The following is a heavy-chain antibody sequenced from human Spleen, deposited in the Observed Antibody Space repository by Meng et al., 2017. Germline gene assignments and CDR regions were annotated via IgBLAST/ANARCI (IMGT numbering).Heavy chain of an antibody. CDR3: AKDRLSGTIRGVHCFDP. CDR1: GFTFSSYA. D-gene: IGHD3-10*01. CDR2: ISFDESNK. Sequence: GESLKISCAASGFTFSSYAFHWVRQAPGKGLEWVAVISFDESNKYYADSVEGRFTISRDNSKNAVYLQMNSLRAEDTAMYYCAKDRLSGTIRGVHCFDPWGQGTLVTVSS. J-gene: IGHJ5*02. V-gene: IGHV3-30*07.